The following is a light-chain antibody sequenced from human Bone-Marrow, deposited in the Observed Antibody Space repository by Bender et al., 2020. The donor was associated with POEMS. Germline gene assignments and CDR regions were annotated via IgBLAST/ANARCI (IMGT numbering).Light chain of an antibody. CDR1: SSDVGSYNR. CDR2: EVS. V-gene: IGLV2-18*02. Sequence: QSALTQPPSVSGSPGQSVTISCTGTSSDVGSYNRVSWYQQSPGTAPKVMIFEVSNRPSGVSIRFSGSKSGNTASLTSSGLQAEDEADYFCSSFARQSTLFGTGTTVTVL. J-gene: IGLJ1*01. CDR3: SSFARQSTL.